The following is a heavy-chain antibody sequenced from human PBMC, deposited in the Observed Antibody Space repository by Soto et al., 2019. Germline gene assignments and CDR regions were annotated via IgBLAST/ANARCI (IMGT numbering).Heavy chain of an antibody. V-gene: IGHV3-30-3*01. J-gene: IGHJ6*02. CDR1: GFTFSSYA. CDR2: ISYDGSNK. Sequence: QVQLVESGGGVVQPGRSLRLSCAASGFTFSSYAMHWVRQAPGKGLEWVAVISYDGSNKYYADSVKGRFTISRGNSKNTVYQKMNSLRAEDTAVDYGAREGVYSKGDYGYGMDVWGQGTTVTVSS. D-gene: IGHD2-8*01. CDR3: AREGVYSKGDYGYGMDV.